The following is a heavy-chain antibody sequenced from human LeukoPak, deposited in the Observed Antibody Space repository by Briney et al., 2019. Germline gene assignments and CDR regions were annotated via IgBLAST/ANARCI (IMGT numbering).Heavy chain of an antibody. CDR3: ANDSSGYYYVGDYFDC. V-gene: IGHV3-30*02. CDR1: GFTFSSYG. J-gene: IGHJ4*02. CDR2: TRYDGSNK. D-gene: IGHD3-22*01. Sequence: GGSLRLSCAASGFTFSSYGMHWVRQAPGKGLEWVAFTRYDGSNKNYADSVKGRFTVSRDNSKNMLYLQMNSLKPEDTAVYYCANDSSGYYYVGDYFDCWGQGTLVTVPS.